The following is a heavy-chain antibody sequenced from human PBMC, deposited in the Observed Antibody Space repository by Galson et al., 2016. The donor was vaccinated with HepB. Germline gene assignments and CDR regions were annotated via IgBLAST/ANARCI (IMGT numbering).Heavy chain of an antibody. CDR3: ARDSAAVGATDRFDP. V-gene: IGHV3-74*01. CDR2: INSDGSST. Sequence: SLRLSCAASGFIFSSYWMHWVRQAPGKGLVWVSRINSDGSSTSYADSVEGRFTISRDNAKNTLYLQMDSLRGEDTALYYCARDSAAVGATDRFDPWGQGTLVTVSS. D-gene: IGHD2-15*01. J-gene: IGHJ5*02. CDR1: GFIFSSYW.